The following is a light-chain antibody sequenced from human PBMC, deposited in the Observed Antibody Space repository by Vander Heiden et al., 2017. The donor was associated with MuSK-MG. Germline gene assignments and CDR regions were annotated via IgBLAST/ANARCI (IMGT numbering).Light chain of an antibody. CDR3: QKYNSAPPP. V-gene: IGKV1-27*01. Sequence: DIQMTQSPSSLSASVGDSVTIPCRASQGISNYLAWYQQKPGKVPKLLIYAASSLQSGVPSRFSGSGSGTDFTLTISRLQPEDVATYYCQKYNSAPPPFGGGTKVEIK. J-gene: IGKJ4*01. CDR1: QGISNY. CDR2: AAS.